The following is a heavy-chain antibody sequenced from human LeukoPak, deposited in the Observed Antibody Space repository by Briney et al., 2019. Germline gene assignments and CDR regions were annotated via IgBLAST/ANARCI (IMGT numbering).Heavy chain of an antibody. CDR1: GYSFMTYW. CDR3: ARRLDAFDI. Sequence: GESLKISCQASGYSFMTYWIGWVRQIPGKGLEWMAIIYPGDSDTKYSPSFQGQVTISADKSISTAYLQWSSLKASDTAMYYCARRLDAFDIWGQGTMVTVSS. V-gene: IGHV5-51*01. CDR2: IYPGDSDT. J-gene: IGHJ3*02.